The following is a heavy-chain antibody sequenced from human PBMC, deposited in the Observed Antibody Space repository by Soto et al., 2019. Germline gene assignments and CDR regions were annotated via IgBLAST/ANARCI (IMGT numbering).Heavy chain of an antibody. D-gene: IGHD4-17*01. CDR2: IYHSGST. V-gene: IGHV4-30-2*05. Sequence: SETLSLTCAVSGGSISSGGYSWSWILQPPGKGLEWIGYIYHSGSTYYNPSLKSRVTISVDTSKNQFSLKLSSVTAADTAVYYCASPMTTVTHSAFDIWGQGTMVTVS. CDR3: ASPMTTVTHSAFDI. J-gene: IGHJ3*02. CDR1: GGSISSGGYS.